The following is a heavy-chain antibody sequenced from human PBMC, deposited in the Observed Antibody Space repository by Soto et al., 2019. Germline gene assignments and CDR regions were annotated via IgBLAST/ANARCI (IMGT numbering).Heavy chain of an antibody. CDR2: INHSGSA. V-gene: IGHV4-34*01. CDR3: ARGLITGSHYSGGWYYFDS. J-gene: IGHJ4*02. Sequence: TLSLTCAVYGESFSGYIWTWIRQTPGKGLQWIGQINHSGSAYYNPSLKSRVTISVHTSNSQFSLELSSVTAADTAVYYCARGLITGSHYSGGWYYFDSWGQGTQVTVPQ. CDR1: GESFSGYI. D-gene: IGHD6-19*01.